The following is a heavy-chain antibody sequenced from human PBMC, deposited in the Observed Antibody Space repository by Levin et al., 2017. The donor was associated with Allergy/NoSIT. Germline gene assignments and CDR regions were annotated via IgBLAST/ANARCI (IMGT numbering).Heavy chain of an antibody. J-gene: IGHJ6*02. Sequence: SGGSLRLSCVGSGFIFSNYAINWVRQAPGKGLEWVSVFGGSGGRTSYAAPVQARFIISRDTSKNTVFLHLNSRRVEAPGEFFCAKGSGRAASQDSYYGMDVWGQGTTVTVSS. CDR3: AKGSGRAASQDSYYGMDV. CDR1: GFIFSNYA. V-gene: IGHV3-23*01. D-gene: IGHD3-10*01. CDR2: FGGSGGRT.